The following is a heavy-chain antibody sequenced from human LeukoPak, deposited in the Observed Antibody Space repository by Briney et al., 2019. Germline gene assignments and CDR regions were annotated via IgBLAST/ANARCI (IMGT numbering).Heavy chain of an antibody. Sequence: GGSLRLSCAASGFTFSTYSMNWVRQAPGKGLEWVSYISTSRSTIYYADSVKGRFTISRDNAKNSLYLQMNRLRAEDTAVYYCARDISSSWIEYYYYYYYGMDVWGQGTTVTVSS. CDR2: ISTSRSTI. CDR3: ARDISSSWIEYYYYYYYGMDV. D-gene: IGHD6-13*01. CDR1: GFTFSTYS. V-gene: IGHV3-48*01. J-gene: IGHJ6*02.